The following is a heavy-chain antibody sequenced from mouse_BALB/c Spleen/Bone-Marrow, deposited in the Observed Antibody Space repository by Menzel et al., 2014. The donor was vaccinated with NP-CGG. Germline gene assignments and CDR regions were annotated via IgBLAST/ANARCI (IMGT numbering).Heavy chain of an antibody. CDR1: GYAFTDRW. D-gene: IGHD2-4*01. CDR3: ARGGDDFSLDY. CDR2: IDTSDSYT. V-gene: IGHV1-69*01. J-gene: IGHJ4*01. Sequence: LVESGPDLVMPGASVKMSCKASGYAFTDRWIHWVKQRPGQGLEWIGAIDTSDSYTNYNQKFKGKATLTVDESSSTAYIHLSSLTSEDSAVYYCARGGDDFSLDYCSQTASINVSS.